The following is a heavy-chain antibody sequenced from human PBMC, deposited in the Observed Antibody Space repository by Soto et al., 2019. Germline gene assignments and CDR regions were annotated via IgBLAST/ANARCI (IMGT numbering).Heavy chain of an antibody. J-gene: IGHJ4*02. CDR3: ASSIAAAGHQYFDY. CDR1: GGTFSSYT. D-gene: IGHD6-13*01. Sequence: SVKVSCKASGGTFSSYTISWVRQAPGQGLEWMGRIIPILGIANYAQQFQGRVTITADKSTSTAYMELSSLRSEDTAVYYCASSIAAAGHQYFDYWGQGTLVTAPQ. V-gene: IGHV1-69*02. CDR2: IIPILGIA.